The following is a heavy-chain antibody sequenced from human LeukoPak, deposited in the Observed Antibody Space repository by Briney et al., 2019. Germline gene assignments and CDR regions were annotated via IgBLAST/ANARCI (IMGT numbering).Heavy chain of an antibody. Sequence: GASLKLSCAASGFTFSDFYMNWIRQAPGKGLEWVSAISGSGGSTYYADSVKGRFTISRDNSKNTLYLQMNSLRAEDTAVYYCATDQSFLWFGELFDDYWGQGTLVTVSS. V-gene: IGHV3-23*01. CDR2: ISGSGGST. D-gene: IGHD3-10*01. CDR3: ATDQSFLWFGELFDDY. CDR1: GFTFSDFY. J-gene: IGHJ4*02.